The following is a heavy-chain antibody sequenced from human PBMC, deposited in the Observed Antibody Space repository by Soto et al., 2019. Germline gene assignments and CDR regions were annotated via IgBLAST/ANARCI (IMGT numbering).Heavy chain of an antibody. J-gene: IGHJ6*02. V-gene: IGHV1-69*13. CDR3: ASPLAMVRGVALPHYGMDV. CDR2: IIPIFGTA. Sequence: SGKVYCKAAGGTLSSYAISWVRQAPGQGLEWMGGIIPIFGTANYAQKFQGRVTITADESTSTAYMELSSLRSEDTAVYYCASPLAMVRGVALPHYGMDVWGQGTTVTVSS. D-gene: IGHD3-10*01. CDR1: GGTLSSYA.